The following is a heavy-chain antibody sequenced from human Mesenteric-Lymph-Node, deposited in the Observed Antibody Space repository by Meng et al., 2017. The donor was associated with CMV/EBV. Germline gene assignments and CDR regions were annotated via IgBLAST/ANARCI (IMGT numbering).Heavy chain of an antibody. D-gene: IGHD2-2*01. V-gene: IGHV3-21*01. J-gene: IGHJ3*02. Sequence: GESLKISCAASGFTFSSYSMNWVRQAPGKGLEWVSSISSSSSYIYYADSVKGRFIISRDNAKNSLYLQMNSLRAEDTAVYYCARTLCQYCSSTSCYFPCVGLNAFDIWGQGTMVTVSS. CDR2: ISSSSSYI. CDR1: GFTFSSYS. CDR3: ARTLCQYCSSTSCYFPCVGLNAFDI.